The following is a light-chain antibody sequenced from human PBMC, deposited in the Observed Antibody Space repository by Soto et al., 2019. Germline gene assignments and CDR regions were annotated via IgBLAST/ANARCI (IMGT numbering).Light chain of an antibody. CDR1: QSVSSN. V-gene: IGKV3-15*01. Sequence: EIVMTQSPATLPVSPGERATLSCRASQSVSSNLAWYQQKPGQAPRLLIYDASTRASGIPVNFSGSGSGTEFTLTISSLQSEDFAVYYCHQYNNWPQTFGQGTKVDIK. CDR2: DAS. J-gene: IGKJ1*01. CDR3: HQYNNWPQT.